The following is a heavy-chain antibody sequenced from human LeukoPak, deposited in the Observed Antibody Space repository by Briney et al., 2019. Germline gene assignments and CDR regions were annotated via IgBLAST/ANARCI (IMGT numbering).Heavy chain of an antibody. J-gene: IGHJ6*03. CDR2: IKQDGSEK. CDR3: ARDSYYYYYMDV. V-gene: IGHV3-7*01. Sequence: GGSLRLSCAASGFNFNNAWMSWVRQAPGKGLEWVANIKQDGSEKYYVDSVKGRFTISRDNAKNSLYLQMNSLRAEDTAVYYCARDSYYYYYMDVWGKGTTVTVSS. CDR1: GFNFNNAW.